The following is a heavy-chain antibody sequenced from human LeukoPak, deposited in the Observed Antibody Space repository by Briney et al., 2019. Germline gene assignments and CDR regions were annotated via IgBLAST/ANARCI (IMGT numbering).Heavy chain of an antibody. V-gene: IGHV5-51*01. CDR2: IYPGDSDT. Sequence: MRGESLKISCEGSGYSFSNYWIGWVCQTPGKGLEWMGIIYPGDSDTRYSPSFQGQVTISADKSIRTAYLQWSSLKASDTAMYYCARLGEVGTTTCWFDPWGQGTLVTVSS. D-gene: IGHD1-26*01. CDR1: GYSFSNYW. J-gene: IGHJ5*02. CDR3: ARLGEVGTTTCWFDP.